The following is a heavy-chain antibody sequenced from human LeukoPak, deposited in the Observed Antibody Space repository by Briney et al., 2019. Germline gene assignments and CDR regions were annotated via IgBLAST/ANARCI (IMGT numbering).Heavy chain of an antibody. CDR2: INPNGITT. V-gene: IGHV3-74*01. D-gene: IGHD4-17*01. Sequence: GGSLRLSCAASGFIFRNYWMHWVRQAPGKGLVWVARINPNGITTTYTDSVKGRFTISRDNAKNTLYLQMNSLRVEDTAVYYCARDFAGDRDYWGQGTLVTVSS. CDR3: ARDFAGDRDY. CDR1: GFIFRNYW. J-gene: IGHJ4*02.